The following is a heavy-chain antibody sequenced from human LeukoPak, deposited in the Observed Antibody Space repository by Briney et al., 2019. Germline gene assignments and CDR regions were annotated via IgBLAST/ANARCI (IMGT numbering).Heavy chain of an antibody. CDR1: GYSFTSYW. Sequence: GESLKISCKGSGYSFTSYWIGWVRQMPGKGLEWMGIIYPGDSDTRYSPSFQGQVTISADKSISTAYLQWSSLKASDTAMYYCARRDPGSWKGIDFDYWGQGTLVTVSS. CDR2: IYPGDSDT. CDR3: ARRDPGSWKGIDFDY. J-gene: IGHJ4*02. V-gene: IGHV5-51*01. D-gene: IGHD6-13*01.